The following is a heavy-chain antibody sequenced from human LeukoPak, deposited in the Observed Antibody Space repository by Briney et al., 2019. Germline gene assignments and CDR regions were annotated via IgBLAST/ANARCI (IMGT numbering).Heavy chain of an antibody. CDR2: INHSGST. Sequence: SETLSLTCAVYGGSFSGYYWSWIRQPPGKGLEWIGEINHSGSTNYNPSLKSRVTISVDTSKNQFSLKLSSVTAADTAVYYCARYALTLADAFDIWGQGTVVTVSS. CDR1: GGSFSGYY. CDR3: ARYALTLADAFDI. D-gene: IGHD2-2*01. V-gene: IGHV4-34*01. J-gene: IGHJ3*02.